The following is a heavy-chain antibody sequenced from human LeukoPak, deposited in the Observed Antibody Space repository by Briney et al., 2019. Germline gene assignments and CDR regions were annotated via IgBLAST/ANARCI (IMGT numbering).Heavy chain of an antibody. CDR3: ARDIYGYFDL. D-gene: IGHD3-16*01. CDR2: INSDGSST. J-gene: IGHJ2*01. CDR1: GFIFDDYT. V-gene: IGHV3-74*01. Sequence: GGSLRLSCAASGFIFDDYTMHWVRQAPGKGLVWVSRINSDGSSTNYADSVKGRFTISRDNAKNTLYLQMNSLRAEDTAVYYCARDIYGYFDLWGRGTLVTVSS.